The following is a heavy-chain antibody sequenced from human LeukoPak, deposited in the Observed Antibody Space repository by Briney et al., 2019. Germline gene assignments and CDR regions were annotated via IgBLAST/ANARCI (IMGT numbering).Heavy chain of an antibody. V-gene: IGHV3-23*01. J-gene: IGHJ4*02. CDR1: GFTFSSYS. CDR2: LSGSGVST. D-gene: IGHD3-22*01. CDR3: AKGAYDIDF. Sequence: GGSLRLSCAASGFTFSSYSMNWVRQAPGKGLEWVSSLSGSGVSTYYADSVKGRFTISRDMSKNTLFLQMNNLRADDTAVYYCAKGAYDIDFRGQGTLVTVSS.